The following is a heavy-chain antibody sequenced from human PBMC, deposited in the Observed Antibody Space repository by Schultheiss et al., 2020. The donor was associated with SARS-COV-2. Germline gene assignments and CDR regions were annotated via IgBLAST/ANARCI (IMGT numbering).Heavy chain of an antibody. CDR2: ISSNGGST. J-gene: IGHJ6*02. CDR1: GFTFSSYA. Sequence: GGSLRLSCAASGFTFSSYAMHWVRQAPGKGLEYVSAISSNGGSTYYANSVKGRFTISRDNSKNTLYLQMNSLRAEDTAVYYCARAQPHDYGDYEDYYYGMDVWGQGTTVTVSS. V-gene: IGHV3-64*01. D-gene: IGHD4-17*01. CDR3: ARAQPHDYGDYEDYYYGMDV.